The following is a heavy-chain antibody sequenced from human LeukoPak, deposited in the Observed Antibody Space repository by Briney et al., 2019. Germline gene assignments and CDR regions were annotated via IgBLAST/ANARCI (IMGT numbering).Heavy chain of an antibody. V-gene: IGHV4-59*08. CDR1: DGSSSSSS. J-gene: IGHJ5*02. D-gene: IGHD5-24*01. CDR3: ARRKQTGGDNGLHNWFDP. CDR2: IYCSGSS. Sequence: NPSETLSLTCTVSDGSSSSSSWNWIRQPPGKGPEWIRSIYCSGSSKYNPSLESLVTISVDTSTDQISPNIPSVTAAETAIYYCARRKQTGGDNGLHNWFDPWGQGILVTVCS.